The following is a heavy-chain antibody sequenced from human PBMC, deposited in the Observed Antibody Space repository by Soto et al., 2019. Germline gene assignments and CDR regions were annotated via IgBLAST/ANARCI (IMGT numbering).Heavy chain of an antibody. V-gene: IGHV4-30-2*01. D-gene: IGHD6-6*01. CDR1: GGSISSGGYS. CDR2: IYHSGST. Sequence: SETLSLTCAVSGGSISSGGYSWSWVRQPPGKGLEWIGYIYHSGSTYYNPSLKSRVTISVDRSKNQFSLKLSSVTAADTAVYCCARGAGSSLYFDYWGQGTLVTVSS. J-gene: IGHJ4*02. CDR3: ARGAGSSLYFDY.